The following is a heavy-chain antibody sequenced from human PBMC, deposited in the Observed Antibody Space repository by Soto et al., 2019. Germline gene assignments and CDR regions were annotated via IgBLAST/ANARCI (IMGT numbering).Heavy chain of an antibody. CDR3: AKARYFDWLLTFDY. CDR1: GFTFSSYA. J-gene: IGHJ4*02. Sequence: GGSLRLSFAASGFTFSSYAMSWVRQAPGKGLEWVSAISGSGGSTYYADSVKGRFTISRDNSKNTLYLQMNSLRAEDTAVYYCAKARYFDWLLTFDYWGQGTLVTVSS. D-gene: IGHD3-9*01. V-gene: IGHV3-23*01. CDR2: ISGSGGST.